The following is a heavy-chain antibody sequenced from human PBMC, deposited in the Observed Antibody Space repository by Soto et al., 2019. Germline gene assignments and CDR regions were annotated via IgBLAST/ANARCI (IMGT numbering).Heavy chain of an antibody. J-gene: IGHJ6*02. CDR2: ISAYNGNT. V-gene: IGHV1-18*04. CDR3: ARRSDTAMARYYYGMDV. CDR1: GYTFTSYG. D-gene: IGHD5-18*01. Sequence: GASVKVSCKASGYTFTSYGISWVRQAPGQGLEWMGWISAYNGNTNYAQKLQGRVTMTTDTSASTAYMELRSLRSDDTAVYYCARRSDTAMARYYYGMDVWGQGTTVTVSS.